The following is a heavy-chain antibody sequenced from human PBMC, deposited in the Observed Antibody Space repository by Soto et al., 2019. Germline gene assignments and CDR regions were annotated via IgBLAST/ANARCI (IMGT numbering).Heavy chain of an antibody. D-gene: IGHD1-26*01. CDR1: GFSFGDYA. Sequence: GGSLRLSCTGSGFSFGDYAMTWFRQAPGKGLECVGFITSKRYGGTPQYAASVKGRFTISRDDSKSIAYLQMNSLRADDTAVYYCVKNRGAGSLSNWSFASWGRGSLVTVSS. CDR2: ITSKRYGGTP. V-gene: IGHV3-49*03. J-gene: IGHJ2*01. CDR3: VKNRGAGSLSNWSFAS.